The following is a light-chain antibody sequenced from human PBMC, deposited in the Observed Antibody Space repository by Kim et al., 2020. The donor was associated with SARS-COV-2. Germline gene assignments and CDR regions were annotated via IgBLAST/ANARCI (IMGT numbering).Light chain of an antibody. CDR2: GAS. CDR3: HQYNDWPPGDT. V-gene: IGKV3-15*01. Sequence: SPGERAPRSCRARQSVSNNLAWYQHKPGQPPRRLIYGASTRATGVPDRFSGSGSGTDFTLTVSSLQSEDFAIYYCHQYNDWPPGDTFGQGTKLEI. CDR1: QSVSNN. J-gene: IGKJ2*01.